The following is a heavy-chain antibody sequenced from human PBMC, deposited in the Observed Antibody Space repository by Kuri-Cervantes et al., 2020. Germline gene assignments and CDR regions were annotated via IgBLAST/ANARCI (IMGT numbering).Heavy chain of an antibody. V-gene: IGHV5-51*01. CDR1: GYNFTNYW. Sequence: GESLKISCQGSGYNFTNYWIGWVRQVPGKGLEWMGIIYPGDSNSIYSPSFQGQVSISVDKSNNIAYLHWSSLKASDTGTYFCARLRDYNMDVWGKGTTVTVSS. J-gene: IGHJ6*03. CDR3: ARLRDYNMDV. CDR2: IYPGDSNS.